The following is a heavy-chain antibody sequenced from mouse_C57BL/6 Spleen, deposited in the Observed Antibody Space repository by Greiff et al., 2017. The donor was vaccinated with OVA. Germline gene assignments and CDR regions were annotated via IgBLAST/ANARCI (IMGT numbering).Heavy chain of an antibody. CDR1: GFTFSSYT. J-gene: IGHJ4*01. CDR2: ISGGGGNT. Sequence: EVKVEESGGGLVKPGGSLKLSCAASGFTFSSYTMSWVRQTPEKRLEWVATISGGGGNTYYPDSVKGRFTISRDNAKNTLYLQMSSLRSEDTALYYCARHGTVVARYAMDYWGQGTSVTVSS. D-gene: IGHD1-1*01. CDR3: ARHGTVVARYAMDY. V-gene: IGHV5-9*01.